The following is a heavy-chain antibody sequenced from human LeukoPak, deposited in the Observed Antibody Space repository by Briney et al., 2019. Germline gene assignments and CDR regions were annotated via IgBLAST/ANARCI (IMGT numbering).Heavy chain of an antibody. D-gene: IGHD1-26*01. CDR1: GFTLSDSA. CDR3: TRDRGTYNWLDP. J-gene: IGHJ5*02. V-gene: IGHV3-73*01. Sequence: GGSLRLSCAASGFTLSDSAIHWVRQASGKGLDWVGLIDRPAKSYATAYGASVGGRFTISRDDSKNTAYLQMDSLNTEDTALYYCTRDRGTYNWLDPWGQGTLVTVSS. CDR2: IDRPAKSYAT.